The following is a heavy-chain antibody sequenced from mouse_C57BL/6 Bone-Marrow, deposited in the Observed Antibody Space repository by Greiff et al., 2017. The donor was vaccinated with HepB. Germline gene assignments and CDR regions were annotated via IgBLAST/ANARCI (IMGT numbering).Heavy chain of an antibody. CDR1: GYTFTSYG. Sequence: QVQLKQSGAELARPGASVKLSCKASGYTFTSYGISWVKQRTGQGLEWIGEIYPRSGNTYYNEKFKGKATLTADKSSSTAYMELRSLTSEDSAVYFCARSAYDYEDYFDYWGQGTTLTVSS. CDR2: IYPRSGNT. J-gene: IGHJ2*01. CDR3: ARSAYDYEDYFDY. V-gene: IGHV1-81*01. D-gene: IGHD2-4*01.